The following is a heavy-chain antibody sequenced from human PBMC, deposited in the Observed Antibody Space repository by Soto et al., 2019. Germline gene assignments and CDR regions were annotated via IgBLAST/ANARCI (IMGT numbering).Heavy chain of an antibody. J-gene: IGHJ5*02. D-gene: IGHD3-22*01. CDR1: GYTFTGYY. V-gene: IGHV1-2*02. Sequence: ASVKVSCKASGYTFTGYYMHWVRQAPGQGLEWMGWINPNSGGTNYAQKFQGRVTMTRDTSISTAYMELSRLRSDDTAVYYCARDRDYYDSIGGWFDPWGQGSLVTVSS. CDR3: ARDRDYYDSIGGWFDP. CDR2: INPNSGGT.